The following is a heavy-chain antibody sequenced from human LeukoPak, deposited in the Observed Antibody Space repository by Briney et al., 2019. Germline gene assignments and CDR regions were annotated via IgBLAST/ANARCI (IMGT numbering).Heavy chain of an antibody. CDR1: GFTVSSNY. J-gene: IGHJ3*02. CDR3: ARELREHGVFDI. D-gene: IGHD1-26*01. Sequence: GGSLRPSCAASGFTVSSNYMSWVRQAPGTGLEWVSEIYSDGSTYYAASVKGRFSISRDKSKNTVYLQMNSLRAEDTAVYYCARELREHGVFDIWGQGTMVTVSS. CDR2: IYSDGST. V-gene: IGHV3-53*01.